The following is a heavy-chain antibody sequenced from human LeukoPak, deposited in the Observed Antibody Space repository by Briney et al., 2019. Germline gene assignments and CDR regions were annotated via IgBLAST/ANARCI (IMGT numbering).Heavy chain of an antibody. D-gene: IGHD1-26*01. CDR3: ARVGRGTYLRRSFDY. Sequence: SETLSLTCTVSGASIGTYFWSWFRQPAGKGLEWIGRVHSNGDTYYNPSLESRVTVSMDTSKNQFALNLTSLTAADTAVYYCARVGRGTYLRRSFDYWGQGTLVTVSS. J-gene: IGHJ4*02. CDR1: GASIGTYF. V-gene: IGHV4-4*07. CDR2: VHSNGDT.